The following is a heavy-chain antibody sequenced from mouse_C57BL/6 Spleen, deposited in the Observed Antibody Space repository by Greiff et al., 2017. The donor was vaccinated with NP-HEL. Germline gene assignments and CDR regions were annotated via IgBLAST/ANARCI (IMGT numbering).Heavy chain of an antibody. J-gene: IGHJ3*01. CDR1: GFNIKDYY. V-gene: IGHV14-2*01. CDR3: ARSNYYGCAAWFAY. D-gene: IGHD2-2*01. Sequence: VQLQQSGAELVKPGASVKLSCTASGFNIKDYYMHWVKQRTEQGLEWIGRIDPEDGDTKYAPKFQGKATITADPSSNTAYLQLSSLTSEDTAVYYCARSNYYGCAAWFAYWGQGTLVTVSA. CDR2: IDPEDGDT.